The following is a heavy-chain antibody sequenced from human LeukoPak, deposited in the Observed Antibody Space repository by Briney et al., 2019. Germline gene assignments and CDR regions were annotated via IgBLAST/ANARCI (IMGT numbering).Heavy chain of an antibody. Sequence: SETLSLTCTVSGGSISSGTYYWGWIRQPPGKDLEWIGSIDYSGSTKHNPSLKNRVMISVEMSKNQFSLKLSSVTAAGTAVYYCARHSDRGDSLHGLHVWGQGTMVAVSS. V-gene: IGHV4-39*01. J-gene: IGHJ3*01. CDR2: IDYSGST. D-gene: IGHD2-15*01. CDR1: GGSISSGTYY. CDR3: ARHSDRGDSLHGLHV.